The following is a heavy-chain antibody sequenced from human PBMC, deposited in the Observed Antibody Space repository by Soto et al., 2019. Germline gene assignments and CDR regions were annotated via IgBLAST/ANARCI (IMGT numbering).Heavy chain of an antibody. D-gene: IGHD2-2*02. CDR1: GFTFSTYS. J-gene: IGHJ6*02. Sequence: GGSLRLSCVGSGFTFSTYSINWVRQAPGKGLEWVSSISSRSDIYYADSVKGRFTISRDNAKNSVSLQMNSLRAEDTAVYYCAREYTAWPLAYGLDVWGQGATVTVSS. V-gene: IGHV3-21*01. CDR3: AREYTAWPLAYGLDV. CDR2: ISSRSDI.